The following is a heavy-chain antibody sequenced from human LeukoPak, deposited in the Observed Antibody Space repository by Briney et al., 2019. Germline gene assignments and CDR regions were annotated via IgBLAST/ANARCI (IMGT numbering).Heavy chain of an antibody. Sequence: ASETLSLTCTVSGGSINSNNYYWGWIRQPPGKGLEWIGSIYYSGSTYYNPSLKSRVTISVDTSKNQFSLKLSSVTAADTAVHYCAREVYYGSGSYYYYYYYMDVWGKGTTVTISS. CDR3: AREVYYGSGSYYYYYYYMDV. D-gene: IGHD3-10*01. CDR1: GGSINSNNYY. V-gene: IGHV4-39*02. J-gene: IGHJ6*03. CDR2: IYYSGST.